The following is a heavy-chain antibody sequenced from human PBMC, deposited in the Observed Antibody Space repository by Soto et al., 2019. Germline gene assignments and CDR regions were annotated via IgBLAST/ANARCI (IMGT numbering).Heavy chain of an antibody. J-gene: IGHJ4*02. CDR3: ASTPHSDFWRGYYFY. CDR2: IYYSGST. CDR1: GGSLSSSSYY. D-gene: IGHD3-3*01. V-gene: IGHV4-39*01. Sequence: QLQLQESGPGLVKPSETLSLTCTVSGGSLSSSSYYWGWIRQPPGKGLEWIGSIYYSGSTYYNPSLQSRVTISVDTSENQFSLKLSSVTAEDTALYYCASTPHSDFWRGYYFYWGQGTMVTVSS.